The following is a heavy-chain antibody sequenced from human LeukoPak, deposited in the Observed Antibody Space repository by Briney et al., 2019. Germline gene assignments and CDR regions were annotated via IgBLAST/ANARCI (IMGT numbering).Heavy chain of an antibody. D-gene: IGHD3-3*01. Sequence: SETLSLTCTVSGGSISSYYWSWIRQPAGKGLEWIGRIYTSGSTNYNPSLKSRVTMLVDTSKNQFSLKLSSVTAADTAVYYCARDLGSDFWSGHDAFDIWGQGTMVTVSS. CDR3: ARDLGSDFWSGHDAFDI. J-gene: IGHJ3*02. V-gene: IGHV4-4*07. CDR2: IYTSGST. CDR1: GGSISSYY.